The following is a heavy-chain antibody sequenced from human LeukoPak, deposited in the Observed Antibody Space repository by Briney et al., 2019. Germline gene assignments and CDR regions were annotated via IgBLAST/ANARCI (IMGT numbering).Heavy chain of an antibody. CDR3: TRAAAHLDY. J-gene: IGHJ4*02. CDR2: IRSKTYGGTT. D-gene: IGHD6-25*01. CDR1: GFTFSDYN. V-gene: IGHV3-49*04. Sequence: GGSLRLSCAASGFTFSDYNMNWVRQAPGKGPEWVGFIRSKTYGGTTEYAASVKGRFTISRDDSKSIAYLQMNSLKTEDTAVYYCTRAAAHLDYWGQGTLVTVSS.